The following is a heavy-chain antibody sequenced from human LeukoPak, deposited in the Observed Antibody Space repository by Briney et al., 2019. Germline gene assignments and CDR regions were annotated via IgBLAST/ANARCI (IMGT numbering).Heavy chain of an antibody. CDR2: ISAYNGNT. V-gene: IGHV1-18*01. J-gene: IGHJ4*02. D-gene: IGHD3-10*01. CDR3: ARVSLVVLHATYFDY. Sequence: GASVKVSCKASGYTFTSYGISWVRQAPGQGLEWMGWISAYNGNTDYAQKLQGRVTMTTDTSTSTAYMELRSLRSDDTAVYYCARVSLVVLHATYFDYWGQGTLVTVSS. CDR1: GYTFTSYG.